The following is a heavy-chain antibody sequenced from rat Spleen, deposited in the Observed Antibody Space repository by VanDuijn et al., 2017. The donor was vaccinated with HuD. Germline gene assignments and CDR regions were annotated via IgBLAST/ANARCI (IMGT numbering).Heavy chain of an antibody. D-gene: IGHD3-1*01. V-gene: IGHV1-57*01. CDR3: TRPLGDVMDA. J-gene: IGHJ4*01. CDR2: INTGSGGT. CDR1: GYTFTSYD. Sequence: QVQLQQSGAELAKPGSSVKISCKASGYTFTSYDISWIKQTTGQGLEYIGYINTGSGGTYYNEKFKGKATLTVDKSSSTAFMQLSSLTPEDTAVYYCTRPLGDVMDAWGQGASVTVSS.